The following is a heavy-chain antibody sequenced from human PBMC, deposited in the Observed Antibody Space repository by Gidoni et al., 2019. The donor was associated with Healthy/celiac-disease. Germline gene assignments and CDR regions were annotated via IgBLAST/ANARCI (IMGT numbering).Heavy chain of an antibody. CDR3: ARSRGSPGYCSGGSCYELDY. CDR2: IYYSGST. V-gene: IGHV4-59*08. Sequence: QVQLQESGPGLVKPSETLSLTCTVSGGSISSYYWSWIRQPPGKGLEWIGYIYYSGSTNYNPSLKSRVTISVDTSKNQFSLKLSSVTAADTAVYYCARSRGSPGYCSGGSCYELDYWGQGTLVTVSS. CDR1: GGSISSYY. J-gene: IGHJ4*02. D-gene: IGHD2-15*01.